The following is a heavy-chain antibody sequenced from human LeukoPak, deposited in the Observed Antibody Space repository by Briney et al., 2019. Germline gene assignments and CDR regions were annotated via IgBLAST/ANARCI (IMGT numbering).Heavy chain of an antibody. CDR1: GYTFTSCD. CDR2: MNPNSGNT. J-gene: IGHJ4*02. V-gene: IGHV1-8*01. Sequence: ASVKVACKASGYTFTSCDINWVRQATGQGLEWMGWMNPNSGNTGYAQKFQGRVTMARNTSISTAYMELSSLRSEDTAVYYCARGRPRAGYYYWGQGTLVTVSS. D-gene: IGHD3-9*01. CDR3: ARGRPRAGYYY.